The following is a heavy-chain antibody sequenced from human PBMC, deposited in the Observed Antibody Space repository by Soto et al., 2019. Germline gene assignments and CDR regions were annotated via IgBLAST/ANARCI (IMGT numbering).Heavy chain of an antibody. V-gene: IGHV4-4*02. CDR3: ARLYYDFWSGSKLFDY. CDR2: IYHSGST. D-gene: IGHD3-3*01. Sequence: SETLSLTCAVSGGSISSSNWWSWVRQPPGKGLEWIGEIYHSGSTNYNPSLKSRVTISVDKSKNQFSLKLSSVTAADTALFYCARLYYDFWSGSKLFDYWGQGTLVTVSS. CDR1: GGSISSSNW. J-gene: IGHJ4*02.